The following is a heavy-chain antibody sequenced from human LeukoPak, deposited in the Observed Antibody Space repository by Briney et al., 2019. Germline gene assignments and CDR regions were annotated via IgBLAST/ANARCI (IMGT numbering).Heavy chain of an antibody. J-gene: IGHJ4*02. CDR2: IYYSGST. D-gene: IGHD6-19*01. Sequence: SETLSLTCTVSGGSISSYYWSWLRQPPGKGLEWIGYIYYSGSTNYNPSLKSRVTISVDTSKNQFSLKMSSVTAADTAVYYCARLIAVAGPRAYYFDYWGQGTLVTVSS. CDR1: GGSISSYY. V-gene: IGHV4-59*01. CDR3: ARLIAVAGPRAYYFDY.